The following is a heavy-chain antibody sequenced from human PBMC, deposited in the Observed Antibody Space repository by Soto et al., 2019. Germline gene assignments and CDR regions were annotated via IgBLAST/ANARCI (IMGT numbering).Heavy chain of an antibody. J-gene: IGHJ6*02. D-gene: IGHD3-10*01. CDR2: INHSGST. CDR3: ARVRRTYGSGSHGYYYYYGMDV. Sequence: SETLSLTCAVYCGSFSGYYWSWIRQPPGKGLEWIGEINHSGSTNYNPSLKSRVTISVDTSKNQFSLKLSSVTAADTAVYYCARVRRTYGSGSHGYYYYYGMDVWGQGTTVTASS. CDR1: CGSFSGYY. V-gene: IGHV4-34*01.